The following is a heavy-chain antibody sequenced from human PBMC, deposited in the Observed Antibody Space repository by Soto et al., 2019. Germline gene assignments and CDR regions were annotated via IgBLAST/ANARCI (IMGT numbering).Heavy chain of an antibody. V-gene: IGHV5-51*01. J-gene: IGHJ5*02. Sequence: PGESLKISCKGSGYSFTSYWIGWVRQMPGKGLEWMGIIYPGDSDTRNSPSFQGQVTISADKSISTAYLQWSSLKASDTAMYYCARLGIAAAGTPGWFDPWGQGTLVTVSS. D-gene: IGHD6-13*01. CDR1: GYSFTSYW. CDR2: IYPGDSDT. CDR3: ARLGIAAAGTPGWFDP.